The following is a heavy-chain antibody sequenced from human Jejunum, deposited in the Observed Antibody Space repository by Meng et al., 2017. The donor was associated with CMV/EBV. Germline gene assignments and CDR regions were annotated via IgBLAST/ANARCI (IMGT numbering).Heavy chain of an antibody. CDR2: IGASGGST. V-gene: IGHV3-23*04. CDR1: RFTFRNYA. CDR3: ARGAPWTNYDY. Sequence: VQLVESGGGVVQPGMSLRLFCAAPRFTFRNYAMSWVRQTPGKGLEWVSGIGASGGSTYYADSVKGRFTISRDNINNILYLQMHSLRADDTAVYYCARGAPWTNYDYWGQGTLVTVSS. D-gene: IGHD3/OR15-3a*01. J-gene: IGHJ4*02.